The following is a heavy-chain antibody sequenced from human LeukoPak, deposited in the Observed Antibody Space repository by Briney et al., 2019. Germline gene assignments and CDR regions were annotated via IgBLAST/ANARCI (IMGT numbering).Heavy chain of an antibody. CDR1: GLTLNNFG. CDR2: ISYDGSDK. J-gene: IGHJ3*02. V-gene: IGHV3-30*03. Sequence: PGRSLRLSCAATGLTLNNFGMNWVRQAPGKGLEWVAIISYDGSDKYYADSVKGRFTISRDISNNTVYLQMNSLRAGDTALYFCARDRVGFGDHSGAFDTWGQGTMVTVSS. CDR3: ARDRVGFGDHSGAFDT. D-gene: IGHD4-17*01.